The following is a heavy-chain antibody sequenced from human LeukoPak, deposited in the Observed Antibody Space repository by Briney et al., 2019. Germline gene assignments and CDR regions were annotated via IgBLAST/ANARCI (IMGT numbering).Heavy chain of an antibody. CDR1: GFTFSSYR. CDR2: ISSSSSDI. V-gene: IGHV3-21*04. D-gene: IGHD3-10*01. CDR3: AKAGVWFGDPGLAGFDY. J-gene: IGHJ4*02. Sequence: GGSLXLSCAASGFTFSSYRMNWVREAPGKGVEGVSSISSSSSDIYYADSVKGRFTISRDNAKNSLYLQMNSLRAEDTAVYYCAKAGVWFGDPGLAGFDYWGQGTLVTVSS.